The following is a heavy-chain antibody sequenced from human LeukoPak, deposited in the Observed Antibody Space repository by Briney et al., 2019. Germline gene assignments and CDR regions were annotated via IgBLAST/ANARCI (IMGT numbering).Heavy chain of an antibody. CDR1: GGSISSGGYY. J-gene: IGHJ4*02. CDR3: ARAVYIAAAGTVFGY. Sequence: PSETLSLTYTVSGGSISSGGYYWSWIRQHPGKGLEWTGYIYYSGSTYYNPSLKSRVTISVDTSKNQFSLKLSSVTAADTAVYYCARAVYIAAAGTVFGYWGQGTLVTVSS. D-gene: IGHD6-13*01. CDR2: IYYSGST. V-gene: IGHV4-31*03.